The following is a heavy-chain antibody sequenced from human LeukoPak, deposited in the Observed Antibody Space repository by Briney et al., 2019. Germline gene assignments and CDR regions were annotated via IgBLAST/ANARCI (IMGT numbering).Heavy chain of an antibody. Sequence: GGALRLYCAASGFMLVDHTMHSVRQLPGKGVEWVYLIRWEGSTTYYADSVKDRFTISRDTSKHSLSLQMNSLRTDGTVLYYGAKARSSSWSYLESWGQGA. CDR2: IRWEGSTT. D-gene: IGHD6-13*01. J-gene: IGHJ6*01. V-gene: IGHV3-43*01. CDR3: AKARSSSWSYLES. CDR1: GFMLVDHT.